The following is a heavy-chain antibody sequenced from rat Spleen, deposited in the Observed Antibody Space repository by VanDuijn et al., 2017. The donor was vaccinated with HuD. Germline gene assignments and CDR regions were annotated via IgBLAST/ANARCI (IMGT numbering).Heavy chain of an antibody. CDR1: GFTFINYG. J-gene: IGHJ3*01. CDR3: TRLGGLRSWFAY. Sequence: EVQLVESGGGLVQPGRSLKLSCAASGFTFINYGMAWVRQAPTRGLDWVATIIYDGSSTYYRDSVKGRFTISRDKAKNTLYLQMGSLMYEDTATYHCTRLGGLRSWFAYWGQGTLVTVSS. V-gene: IGHV5-29*01. CDR2: IIYDGSST. D-gene: IGHD4-3*01.